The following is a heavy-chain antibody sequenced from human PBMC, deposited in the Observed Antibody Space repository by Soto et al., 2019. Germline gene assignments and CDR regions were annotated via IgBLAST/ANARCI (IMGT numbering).Heavy chain of an antibody. V-gene: IGHV3-21*01. Sequence: GGSLRLSCAASGFTFSSYSMNWVRQAPGKGLEWVSSISSSSSYIYYADSVKGRFTISRDNAKNSLYLQMNSLRAEDTAVYYCARDRANYYYGSGSYPDPWGQGTLVTVSS. J-gene: IGHJ5*02. CDR2: ISSSSSYI. D-gene: IGHD3-10*01. CDR3: ARDRANYYYGSGSYPDP. CDR1: GFTFSSYS.